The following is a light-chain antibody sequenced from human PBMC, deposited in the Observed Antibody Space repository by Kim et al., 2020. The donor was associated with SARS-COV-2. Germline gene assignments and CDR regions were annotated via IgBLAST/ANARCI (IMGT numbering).Light chain of an antibody. Sequence: DIQMTQSPSSLSASVGDRVTIACQASQGISNFLNWYQQKPGRAPRLLIYDASNLETGVPSRFSGSGSGTVFIFTISSLQPEDIATYYCQQYEDTHRRTFGGGTKVDIK. CDR2: DAS. CDR3: QQYEDTHRRT. CDR1: QGISNF. J-gene: IGKJ4*01. V-gene: IGKV1-33*01.